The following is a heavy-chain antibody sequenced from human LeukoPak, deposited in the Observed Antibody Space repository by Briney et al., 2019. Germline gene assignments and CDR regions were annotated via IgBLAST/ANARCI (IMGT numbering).Heavy chain of an antibody. J-gene: IGHJ3*02. CDR2: IIPIFGTA. Sequence: GASVKVSCKASGGTFSSYAISWVRQAPGQGLEWMGGIIPIFGTANYAQKFQGRVTITADKSTSTAYMELSSLRSEDTAVYYCARGGWEWGLGFLVAFAFDIWGQGTMVTVSS. D-gene: IGHD2-21*01. CDR3: ARGGWEWGLGFLVAFAFDI. CDR1: GGTFSSYA. V-gene: IGHV1-69*06.